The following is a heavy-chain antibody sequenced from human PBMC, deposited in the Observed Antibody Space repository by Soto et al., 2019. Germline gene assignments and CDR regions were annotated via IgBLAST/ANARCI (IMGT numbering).Heavy chain of an antibody. CDR2: IKSKTAGGTT. CDR3: ATELGRIVN. V-gene: IGHV3-15*01. CDR1: GITISNVW. D-gene: IGHD2-15*01. Sequence: EAQLVESGGDLVKRGGSLRLSCAASGITISNVWMTWVRQAPGKGLEWVGRIKSKTAGGTTDYAAPVKGRFTISRDDSNITLYLQMNSLKTEDTAVYYCATELGRIVNWGQGTLVTVSS. J-gene: IGHJ4*02.